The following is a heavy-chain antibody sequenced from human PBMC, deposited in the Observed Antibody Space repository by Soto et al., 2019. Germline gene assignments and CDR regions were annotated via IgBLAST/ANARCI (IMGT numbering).Heavy chain of an antibody. CDR1: GFTFSSYA. Sequence: PGGSLRLSCAASGFTFSSYAMSWVRQAPGKGLEWVSAISGSGGSTYYADSVKGRFTISRDNSKNTLYLQMNSLRAEDTAVYYCAKDGKYSSSSSKFDPWGQGTLVTVSS. J-gene: IGHJ5*02. D-gene: IGHD6-6*01. V-gene: IGHV3-23*01. CDR2: ISGSGGST. CDR3: AKDGKYSSSSSKFDP.